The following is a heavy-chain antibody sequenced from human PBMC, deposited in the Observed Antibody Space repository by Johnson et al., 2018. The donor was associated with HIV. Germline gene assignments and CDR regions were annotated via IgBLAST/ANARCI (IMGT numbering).Heavy chain of an antibody. CDR1: GFTFSDYH. V-gene: IGHV3-23*04. D-gene: IGHD3-10*01. CDR3: AKGGYYTIWVEDAAFDI. J-gene: IGHJ3*02. CDR2: ISGSGGST. Sequence: VQLVESGGGVVQPGRSLRLSCAASGFTFSDYHMTWIRQAPGKGLEGVSAISGSGGSTYYADSVKGRFTISRDNSKNTLYLQMNSLRAEDTAVYYCAKGGYYTIWVEDAAFDIWGQGTMVTVSS.